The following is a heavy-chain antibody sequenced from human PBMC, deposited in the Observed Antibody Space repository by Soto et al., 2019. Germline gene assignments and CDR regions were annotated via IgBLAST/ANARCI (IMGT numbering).Heavy chain of an antibody. CDR2: IKEDGTEI. V-gene: IGHV3-7*04. CDR3: VRSSGWTGDY. D-gene: IGHD3-10*01. J-gene: IGHJ4*02. Sequence: EVQLVESGGGLVQPGGSLRLCCVASGFTFSSHWMNWVRQVPGKGLEWVANIKEDGTEINYVDSVKGRFAISRDNAKNSLYLQMNSLRVDDTAVCHCVRSSGWTGDYWGQGILVTVSS. CDR1: GFTFSSHW.